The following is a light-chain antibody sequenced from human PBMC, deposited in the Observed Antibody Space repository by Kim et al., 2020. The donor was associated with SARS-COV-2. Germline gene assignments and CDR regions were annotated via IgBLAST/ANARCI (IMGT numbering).Light chain of an antibody. Sequence: GSVGDRVTITCRAGQGIKSALAWYQQKPGEAPKLLIYDASSLQSGVPSRFTGSGSGTDFTLTISSLQPEDFATYFCQHFNNYPLTFGGGTKVDIK. CDR3: QHFNNYPLT. CDR1: QGIKSA. V-gene: IGKV1D-13*01. J-gene: IGKJ4*01. CDR2: DAS.